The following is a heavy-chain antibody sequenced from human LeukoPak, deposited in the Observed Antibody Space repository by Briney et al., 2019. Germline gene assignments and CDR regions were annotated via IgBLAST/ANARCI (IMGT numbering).Heavy chain of an antibody. CDR3: AAGEQQLVRHYYYYYMDV. Sequence: SVKASCKASGSTFTSSAVQWVRQARGQRLEWIGWIVVGSGNTNYAQKFQERVTITRDMSTSTAYMELSSLRSDDTAVYYCAAGEQQLVRHYYYYYMDVWGKGTTVTVSS. D-gene: IGHD6-13*01. CDR1: GSTFTSSA. CDR2: IVVGSGNT. V-gene: IGHV1-58*01. J-gene: IGHJ6*03.